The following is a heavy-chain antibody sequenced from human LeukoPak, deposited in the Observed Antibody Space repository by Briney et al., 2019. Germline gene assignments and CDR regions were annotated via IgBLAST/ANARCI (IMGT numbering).Heavy chain of an antibody. Sequence: ASVNVSCKASGYTFTGYYMQWVRQAPGQALEWIGWINPNSGDTNYAQKFQGRVTMARDTSISTAYMELSRLRSDDTAVYYCARAFRAAAGYMDVWGKGTTVTVSS. CDR2: INPNSGDT. V-gene: IGHV1-2*02. J-gene: IGHJ6*03. CDR1: GYTFTGYY. D-gene: IGHD6-13*01. CDR3: ARAFRAAAGYMDV.